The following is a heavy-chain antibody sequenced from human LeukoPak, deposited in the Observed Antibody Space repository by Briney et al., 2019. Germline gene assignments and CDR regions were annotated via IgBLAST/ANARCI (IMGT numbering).Heavy chain of an antibody. D-gene: IGHD3-10*01. CDR3: ASDGSGSYDYYYYMDV. V-gene: IGHV4-39*07. CDR1: GGSITGSSYY. CDR2: VYYTGST. J-gene: IGHJ6*03. Sequence: SETPSLTCTVSGGSITGSSYYWGWVRQPPGKGLEWIGSVYYTGSTFYNPSLRSRVTISVDTSKNQFSLKLSSVTAADTAVYYCASDGSGSYDYYYYMDVWGKGTTVTVSS.